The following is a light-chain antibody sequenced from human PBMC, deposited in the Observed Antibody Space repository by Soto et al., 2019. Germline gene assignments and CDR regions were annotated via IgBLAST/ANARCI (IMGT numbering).Light chain of an antibody. V-gene: IGKV3-15*01. J-gene: IGKJ1*01. CDR1: QSVSTN. CDR2: RAS. CDR3: QQYNNWPPRWT. Sequence: EIVMTQSPATLSVSPGERATLSCRASQSVSTNLAWYQQKPGQAPRLLIYRASTRATGIPARFSGGGSGTEFTLTISSLQSEDFAVYSCQQYNNWPPRWTFGQGTKVEIK.